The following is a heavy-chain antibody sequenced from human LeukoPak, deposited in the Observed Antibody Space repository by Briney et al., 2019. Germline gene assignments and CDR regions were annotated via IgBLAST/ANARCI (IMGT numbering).Heavy chain of an antibody. CDR1: GGTFSSYG. CDR2: IWYDGSNK. Sequence: SCKASGGTFSSYGMHWVRQAPGKGLEWVAVIWYDGSNKYYADSVKGRFTISRDNSKNTLYLQMNSLRAEDTAVYYCARDPYSSSWYELDYWGQGTLVTVSS. D-gene: IGHD6-13*01. CDR3: ARDPYSSSWYELDY. J-gene: IGHJ4*02. V-gene: IGHV3-33*01.